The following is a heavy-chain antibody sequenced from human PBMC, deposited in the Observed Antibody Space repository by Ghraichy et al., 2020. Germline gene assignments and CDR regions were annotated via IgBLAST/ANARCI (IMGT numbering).Heavy chain of an antibody. CDR1: GFTFSSYA. D-gene: IGHD6-19*01. CDR3: AKDDSPHSSGGYDAFDI. Sequence: LSLTCAASGFTFSSYAMHWVRQAPGKGLEWVAVISYDGSNKYYIDSVKGRFTISRDDSKNTLYLQMNSLRAEDTAVYYCAKDDSPHSSGGYDAFDIWGQGTMVTVSS. V-gene: IGHV3-30*18. J-gene: IGHJ3*02. CDR2: ISYDGSNK.